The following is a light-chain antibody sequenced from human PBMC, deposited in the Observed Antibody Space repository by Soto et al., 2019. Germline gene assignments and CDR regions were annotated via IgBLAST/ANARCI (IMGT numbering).Light chain of an antibody. Sequence: DIQMTQSPSSLSASLGDRVTITCRASQSISSYLNWYQQKPGKDPKLLIYAASSLQSGVPSRFSGSGSGTDFTITISSLQPEDFATYYCQQSYGWTFGQVTKVDIK. CDR3: QQSYGWT. CDR2: AAS. V-gene: IGKV1-39*01. J-gene: IGKJ1*01. CDR1: QSISSY.